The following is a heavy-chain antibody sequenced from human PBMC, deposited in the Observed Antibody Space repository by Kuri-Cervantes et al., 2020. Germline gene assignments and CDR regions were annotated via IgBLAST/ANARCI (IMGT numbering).Heavy chain of an antibody. CDR3: AKGPGGSSSGWYVGID. V-gene: IGHV1-58*02. D-gene: IGHD6-19*01. CDR2: IVVGSGNT. CDR1: GFTFTSSA. J-gene: IGHJ4*02. Sequence: SVKVSCKASGFTFTSSAMQWVRQARGQRLEWIGWIVVGSGNTNYAQKFQERVTITRDMSTSTAYMELSSLRAEDTAVYYCAKGPGGSSSGWYVGIDWGQGTLVTVSS.